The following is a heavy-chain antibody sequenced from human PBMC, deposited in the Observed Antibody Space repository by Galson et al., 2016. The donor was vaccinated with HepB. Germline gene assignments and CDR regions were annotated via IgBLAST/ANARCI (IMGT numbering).Heavy chain of an antibody. D-gene: IGHD6-13*01. CDR3: ASCSSWYGRCAFDI. J-gene: IGHJ3*02. Sequence: SLRLSCAASGFTVSSNYMSWVRQAPGKGLEWVSVIYSGGTTKYADSVKDRFTISRDNSKNSLYLQMNSLRAEDTAVYYCASCSSWYGRCAFDIWGQGTMVTVSS. CDR1: GFTVSSNY. V-gene: IGHV3-66*01. CDR2: IYSGGTT.